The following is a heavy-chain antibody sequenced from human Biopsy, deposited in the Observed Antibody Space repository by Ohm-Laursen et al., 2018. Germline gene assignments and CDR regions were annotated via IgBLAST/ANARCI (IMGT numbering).Heavy chain of an antibody. J-gene: IGHJ1*01. CDR3: ATKLTGYFHH. CDR2: NIPILVTG. D-gene: IGHD3-9*01. V-gene: IGHV1-69*06. CDR1: GGTFSNYG. Sequence: SVKVSCKAPGGTFSNYGVNWVRQAPGQGLEWLGGNIPILVTGNYAQKFQDRVTVAADTSTSTATMELRSLRSDDTAVYYCATKLTGYFHHWGQGTLVIVSS.